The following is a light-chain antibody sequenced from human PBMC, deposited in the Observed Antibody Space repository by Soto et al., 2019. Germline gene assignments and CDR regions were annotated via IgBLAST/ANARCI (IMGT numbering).Light chain of an antibody. CDR1: QSVSGN. Sequence: EIVMTQSPATLSVSPGERATLSCRASQSVSGNLAWNQEIPGQAPRLLIYGASTRATGIPARFSGSGSGTEFTLTISSLQSEDFAVYYFQQYNNWPPITFGQGTRLEIK. CDR3: QQYNNWPPIT. J-gene: IGKJ5*01. V-gene: IGKV3-15*01. CDR2: GAS.